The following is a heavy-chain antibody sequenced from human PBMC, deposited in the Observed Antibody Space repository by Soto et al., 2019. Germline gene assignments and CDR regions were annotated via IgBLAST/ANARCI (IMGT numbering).Heavy chain of an antibody. CDR1: GYTFTSYA. CDR2: INADSV. Sequence: ASVKVSCKASGYTFTSYAMHWVRQAPGQRLEWMGWINADSVKGRFTISRDNAKNSLYLQMNSLRAEDTAVYYCARPTYCTNGVYTGFFDYWGQGTLVTVSS. J-gene: IGHJ4*02. CDR3: ARPTYCTNGVYTGFFDY. D-gene: IGHD2-8*01. V-gene: IGHV1-3*01.